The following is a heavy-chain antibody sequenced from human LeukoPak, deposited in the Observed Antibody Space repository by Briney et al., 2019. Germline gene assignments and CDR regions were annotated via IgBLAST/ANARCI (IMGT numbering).Heavy chain of an antibody. Sequence: GGSLRLSCAASGFIFDAYALHWVRQAPGKGLEFVATISSNGGSTSYANSVKGRFTISRDNSRNTLHLQMGSLKTEDTALYFCARCANPSALDYWGRGTLVAVSS. V-gene: IGHV3-64*01. J-gene: IGHJ4*01. CDR3: ARCANPSALDY. D-gene: IGHD2-2*03. CDR2: ISSNGGST. CDR1: GFIFDAYA.